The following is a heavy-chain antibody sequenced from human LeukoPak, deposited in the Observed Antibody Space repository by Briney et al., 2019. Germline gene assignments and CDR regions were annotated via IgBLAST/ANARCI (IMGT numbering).Heavy chain of an antibody. CDR3: ARDGTVTTGSDGMDV. CDR2: ISAYNGNT. V-gene: IGHV1-18*01. Sequence: GASVKVSCKASGYTFTSYGISWVRQAPGQGLEWMGWISAYNGNTNYAQKLQGRVTMTRDTSTSTVYMELSSLRSEDTAVYYCARDGTVTTGSDGMDVWGQGTTVTVSS. D-gene: IGHD4-17*01. J-gene: IGHJ6*02. CDR1: GYTFTSYG.